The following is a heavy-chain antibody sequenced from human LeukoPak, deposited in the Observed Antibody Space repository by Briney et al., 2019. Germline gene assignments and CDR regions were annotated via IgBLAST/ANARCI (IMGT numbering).Heavy chain of an antibody. CDR1: GYSISSGYY. Sequence: SETLSLTCTVSGYSISSGYYWGWIRQPPGKGLEWIGSIYHSGSTYYNPSLKSRVTISVDTSKNQFSLKLSSVTAADTAVYYCARSPYYYDSSGYYNDYYYYYMDVWGKGTTVTVSS. D-gene: IGHD3-22*01. J-gene: IGHJ6*03. CDR2: IYHSGST. V-gene: IGHV4-38-2*02. CDR3: ARSPYYYDSSGYYNDYYYYYMDV.